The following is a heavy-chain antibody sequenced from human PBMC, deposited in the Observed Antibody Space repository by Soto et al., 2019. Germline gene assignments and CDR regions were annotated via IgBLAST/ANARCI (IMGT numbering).Heavy chain of an antibody. J-gene: IGHJ4*02. Sequence: GGSLRLSCAVSGVTLTSVWMNWVRQAPGKGPEWVGRIKSTTAGGTADYAAPVKGRFTISRDDSKNTLYLQMNSLKTEDTAVYYCTASSGYYCDYWGQGTLVTVSS. D-gene: IGHD3-22*01. CDR2: IKSTTAGGTA. V-gene: IGHV3-15*07. CDR1: GVTLTSVW. CDR3: TASSGYYCDY.